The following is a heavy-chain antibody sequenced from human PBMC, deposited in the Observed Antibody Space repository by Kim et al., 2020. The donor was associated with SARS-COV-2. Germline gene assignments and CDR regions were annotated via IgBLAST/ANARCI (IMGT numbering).Heavy chain of an antibody. CDR2: IYTSGST. V-gene: IGHV4-4*07. CDR1: GGSISSYY. J-gene: IGHJ4*02. CDR3: ARDQRSVVDNSYYFDY. D-gene: IGHD2-15*01. Sequence: SETLSLTCTVSGGSISSYYWSWIRQPAGKGLEWIGRIYTSGSTNYNPSLKSRVTMSVDTSKNQFSLKLSSVTAADTAVYYCARDQRSVVDNSYYFDYWGQGTLVTVSS.